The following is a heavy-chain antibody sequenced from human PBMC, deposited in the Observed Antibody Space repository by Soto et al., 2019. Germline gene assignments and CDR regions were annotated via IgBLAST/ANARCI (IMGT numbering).Heavy chain of an antibody. CDR3: AKDFIPVVTDAFDI. V-gene: IGHV3-30*18. CDR2: ISYDGSNK. CDR1: GFTFSSYG. J-gene: IGHJ3*02. Sequence: GGSLRLSCAASGFTFSSYGMHWVRQAPGEGLEWVAVISYDGSNKYYADSVKGRFTISRDNSKNTLYLQMNSLRAEDTAVYYCAKDFIPVVTDAFDIWGQGTMVTVSS. D-gene: IGHD3-22*01.